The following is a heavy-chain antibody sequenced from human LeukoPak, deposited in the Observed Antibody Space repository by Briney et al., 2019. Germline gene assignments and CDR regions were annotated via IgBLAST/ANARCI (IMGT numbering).Heavy chain of an antibody. V-gene: IGHV3-30-3*01. CDR2: ISYDGSNK. J-gene: IGHJ4*02. Sequence: GGSLRLSCAASGFTFSSYAMHWVRQAPGKGLEWVAVISYDGSNKYYADSVKGRFTISSDNSKNTLYLQMNSLRAEDTAVYYCARTKQWLVSYYFDYWGQGTLVTVSS. D-gene: IGHD6-19*01. CDR1: GFTFSSYA. CDR3: ARTKQWLVSYYFDY.